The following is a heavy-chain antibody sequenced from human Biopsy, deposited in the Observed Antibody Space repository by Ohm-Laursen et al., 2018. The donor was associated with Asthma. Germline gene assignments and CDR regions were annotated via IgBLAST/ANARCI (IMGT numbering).Heavy chain of an antibody. D-gene: IGHD3-22*01. CDR3: ARQSGQDYGDSSGFDI. Sequence: GQTLSLTCAVSGFVFSQCGMHWVRQGPGKGLEWVALVSSDGHNKYYEDSVKGRFTISRDNSRNRLYLQINRLTVEDSAVYFCARQSGQDYGDSSGFDIWGQGTKVAVSS. CDR1: GFVFSQCG. J-gene: IGHJ3*02. CDR2: VSSDGHNK. V-gene: IGHV3-30*03.